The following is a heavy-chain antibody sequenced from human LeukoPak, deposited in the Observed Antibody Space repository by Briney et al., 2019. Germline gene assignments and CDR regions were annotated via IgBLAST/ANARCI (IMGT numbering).Heavy chain of an antibody. CDR2: ISSSSSYI. CDR1: GFTFSSYS. J-gene: IGHJ4*02. CDR3: ARVSYGFGSGFASFDY. V-gene: IGHV3-21*01. D-gene: IGHD3-3*01. Sequence: GGSLRLSCAASGFTFSSYSMNWVRQAPGKGLEWVSSISSSSSYIYYADSVKGRFTISRDNAKNSLYLQMNSLGAEDTAVYYCARVSYGFGSGFASFDYWGQGTLVTVSS.